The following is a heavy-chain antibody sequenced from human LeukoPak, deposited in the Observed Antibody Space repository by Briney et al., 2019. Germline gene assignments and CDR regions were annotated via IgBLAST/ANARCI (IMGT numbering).Heavy chain of an antibody. J-gene: IGHJ5*02. CDR2: INPSGTWT. V-gene: IGHV1-46*01. D-gene: IGHD1-26*01. CDR1: GHTFSRSY. CDR3: AKDNSVGDIAWWFDP. Sequence: ASVKVPCKSSGHTFSRSYMHWVRQAPGQGLEWMGVINPSGTWTSYAQKFRGRITMTRDMSTSTDYMELRSLGFEDTAVYYCAKDNSVGDIAWWFDPWGQGTLVTVSS.